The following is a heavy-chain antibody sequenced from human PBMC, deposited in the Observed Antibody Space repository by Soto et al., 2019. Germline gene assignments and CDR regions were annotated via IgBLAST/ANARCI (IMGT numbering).Heavy chain of an antibody. V-gene: IGHV3-23*01. CDR3: AKAKQPYDFWSGYSPLTFDY. D-gene: IGHD3-3*01. CDR1: GFTFSSSA. J-gene: IGHJ4*02. CDR2: ISGSGGST. Sequence: PGGSLRLSCAASGFTFSSSAMSWVRQAPGKGLEWISAISGSGGSTYYADSVKGRFTISRDNSKNTLYLQMNSLRAEDTAVYYCAKAKQPYDFWSGYSPLTFDYWGQGTLVTVSS.